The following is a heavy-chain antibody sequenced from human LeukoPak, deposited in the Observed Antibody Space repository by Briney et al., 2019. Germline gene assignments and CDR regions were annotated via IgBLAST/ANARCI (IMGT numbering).Heavy chain of an antibody. CDR3: AREAIFGVA. V-gene: IGHV3-13*01. CDR2: IGTAGDT. CDR1: GFIFSSYD. D-gene: IGHD3-3*01. J-gene: IGHJ4*02. Sequence: GGSLRLSCAASGFIFSSYDMHWVRQGTGKGLEWVSAIGTAGDTYYSGSVKGRFTISRENAKNSLYLQMNSLRDEDTAVYYCAREAIFGVAWGQGTLVTVSS.